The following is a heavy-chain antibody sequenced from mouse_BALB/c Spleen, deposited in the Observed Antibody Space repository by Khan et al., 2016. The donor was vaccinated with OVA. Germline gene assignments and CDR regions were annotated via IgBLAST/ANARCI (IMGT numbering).Heavy chain of an antibody. Sequence: QVQLKQSGAELARPGASVKMSCKASGYTFTSYTIHWIKLRPGQGLEWIGYINPSNGYTNYNQKFKDKATLTADKSSTTAYMQLSSLTSDDSAAFNCVRDGAYYMNDGWFAYWGQGTLVTVSA. CDR2: INPSNGYT. CDR3: VRDGAYYMNDGWFAY. J-gene: IGHJ3*01. CDR1: GYTFTSYT. D-gene: IGHD2-14*01. V-gene: IGHV1-4*01.